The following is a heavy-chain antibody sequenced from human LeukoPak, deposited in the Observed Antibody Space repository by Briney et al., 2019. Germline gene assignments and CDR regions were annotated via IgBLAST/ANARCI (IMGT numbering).Heavy chain of an antibody. CDR3: SRSDGALDFDY. D-gene: IGHD5-24*01. J-gene: IGHJ4*02. CDR1: ADSVSSNRAS. Sequence: SQTLSLTCAISADSVSSNRASWTWIRQSPSRGLEWLGRTYYRSKWYNDYAVSLKSRISINPDTSKNQFSLQLNSVTPEDTAVYYCSRSDGALDFDYWGQGTLVAVSS. V-gene: IGHV6-1*01. CDR2: TYYRSKWYN.